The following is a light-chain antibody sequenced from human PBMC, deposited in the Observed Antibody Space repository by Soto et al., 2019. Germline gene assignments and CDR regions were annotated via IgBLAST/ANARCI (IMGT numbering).Light chain of an antibody. J-gene: IGKJ4*01. CDR1: QSIGNNY. Sequence: EIVLTQSPATLSLSPGERATLSCGASQSIGNNYLAWYQQKPGLAPRLLIYATSTRATGIPDRFSGSGSGTDFTLSISRLEPEDFAVYYCQHXPSAPLTFGGGTKV. V-gene: IGKV3D-20*01. CDR3: QHXPSAPLT. CDR2: ATS.